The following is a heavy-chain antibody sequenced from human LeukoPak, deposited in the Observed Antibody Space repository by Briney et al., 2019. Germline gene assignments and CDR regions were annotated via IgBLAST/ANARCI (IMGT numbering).Heavy chain of an antibody. D-gene: IGHD1-26*01. Sequence: RSETLSLTCTVSGGTISNYYWSWIRQPPGKGLEWIAYIDYSGSTNYNPSLKSRVTISVDASKNQFSLKLSSVTAADTAVYYCARDRRRDLLHAFDIWGQGTMVTVSS. J-gene: IGHJ3*02. V-gene: IGHV4-59*01. CDR2: IDYSGST. CDR3: ARDRRRDLLHAFDI. CDR1: GGTISNYY.